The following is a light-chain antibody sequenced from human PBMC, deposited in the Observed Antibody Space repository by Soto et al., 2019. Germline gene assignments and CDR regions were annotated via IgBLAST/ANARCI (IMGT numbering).Light chain of an antibody. CDR1: QSVSSSY. CDR3: QQYGSSLPFT. CDR2: AAS. J-gene: IGKJ4*02. Sequence: EIVLTQSPGTLSLSPGERATLSCRASQSVSSSYLAWYQQKPGQAPRLLIYAASSRATGIPARFSGSGSGTDFTLTISRLEPEDFAVYYCQQYGSSLPFTFGGGTKVEIK. V-gene: IGKV3-20*01.